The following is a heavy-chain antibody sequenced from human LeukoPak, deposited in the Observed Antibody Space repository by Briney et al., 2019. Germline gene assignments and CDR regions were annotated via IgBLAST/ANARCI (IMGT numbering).Heavy chain of an antibody. CDR2: IIPIFGTA. J-gene: IGHJ5*02. D-gene: IGHD2-2*01. CDR1: GGTFSSYA. Sequence: SVKVSCKASGGTFSSYAISWVRQAPGQGLEWMGGIIPIFGTANYAQKFQGRVTITADESTSTAYMELSSLRSEDTAVYYCARGREIGYCSSTSCSWFDPWGQGILVTVSS. V-gene: IGHV1-69*01. CDR3: ARGREIGYCSSTSCSWFDP.